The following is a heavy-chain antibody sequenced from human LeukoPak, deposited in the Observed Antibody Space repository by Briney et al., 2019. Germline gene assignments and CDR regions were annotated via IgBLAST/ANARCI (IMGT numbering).Heavy chain of an antibody. V-gene: IGHV3-7*01. CDR2: LNQDESRR. CDR1: GFMFANYW. D-gene: IGHD2-15*01. J-gene: IGHJ3*02. Sequence: GESLRLSCAASGFMFANYWMTWVRQAPGQGLEWVANLNQDESRREYLDSVKGRFTISRDNAKNSLYLQMTSLRVEDTAVYFCARLSRSGARDFSAFYIWGQGILVTVSS. CDR3: ARLSRSGARDFSAFYI.